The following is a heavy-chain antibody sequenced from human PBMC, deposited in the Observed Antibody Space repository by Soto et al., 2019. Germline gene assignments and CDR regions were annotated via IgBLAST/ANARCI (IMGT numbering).Heavy chain of an antibody. D-gene: IGHD3-10*01. J-gene: IGHJ6*02. CDR1: GFTFDDYA. V-gene: IGHV3-9*01. Sequence: EVQLVESGGGLVQPGRSLRLSCVASGFTFDDYAMHWVRQAPGKGLEWVSGISRNSGSLDYADSVKGRFTISRDNSTNSRYLQMKSLRAEDTGLYYCAKNYYGSGDYYYGMDVWGQGTTVTVSS. CDR2: ISRNSGSL. CDR3: AKNYYGSGDYYYGMDV.